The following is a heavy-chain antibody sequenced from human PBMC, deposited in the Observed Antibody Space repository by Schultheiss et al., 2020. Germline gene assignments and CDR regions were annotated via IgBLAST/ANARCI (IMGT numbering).Heavy chain of an antibody. Sequence: TLSLTCTVSGGSISSYYWSWIRQPPGKGLEWIGYIYYSGSTNYNPSLKSRVTISVDTSKNQFSLKLSSVTAADTAVYYCARSTVMAVYYFDYWGQGTLVTVSS. CDR2: IYYSGST. J-gene: IGHJ4*02. V-gene: IGHV4-59*01. CDR3: ARSTVMAVYYFDY. D-gene: IGHD5-18*01. CDR1: GGSISSYY.